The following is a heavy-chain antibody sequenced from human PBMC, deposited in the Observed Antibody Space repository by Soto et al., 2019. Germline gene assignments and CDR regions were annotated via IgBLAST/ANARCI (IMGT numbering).Heavy chain of an antibody. Sequence: GGSLRLSCAASGLIFSNYKMHWVRQAPGKGLVWVSRINTDGSITDYADSVKGRFTVSRDNPKNTLYLQMNSLRAEDTAVYYCASYDSSGFYQSATTLYYFDYWGQGTLVTVSS. J-gene: IGHJ4*02. V-gene: IGHV3-74*01. CDR1: GLIFSNYK. CDR2: INTDGSIT. CDR3: ASYDSSGFYQSATTLYYFDY. D-gene: IGHD3-22*01.